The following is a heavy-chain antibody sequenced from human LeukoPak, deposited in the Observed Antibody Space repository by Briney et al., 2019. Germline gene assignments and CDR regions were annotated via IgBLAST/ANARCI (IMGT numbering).Heavy chain of an antibody. Sequence: GASVKVSCKASGYTFTNYGISWVRQAPGQGLEWVAWISLATGAPSYAQKFQGRVTLTTDTSTSTAYMELSRLRSDDTAVYYCARNRIIAAAGTDFDYWGQGTLVTVSS. CDR1: GYTFTNYG. V-gene: IGHV1-18*01. J-gene: IGHJ4*02. CDR3: ARNRIIAAAGTDFDY. D-gene: IGHD6-13*01. CDR2: ISLATGAP.